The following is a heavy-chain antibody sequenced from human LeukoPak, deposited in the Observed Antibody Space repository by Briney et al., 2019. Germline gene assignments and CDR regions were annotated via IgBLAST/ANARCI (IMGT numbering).Heavy chain of an antibody. CDR2: ISAYNGNT. D-gene: IGHD3-3*01. Sequence: ASVKVSCKASGYTFTSYGISWVRQAPGQGLEWMGWISAYNGNTNYAQKLQGRVTMTTDTSTSTAYMELRSPRSDDTAVYYCAMGAYYDFWSGYYPGRFGMDVWGQGTTVTVSS. J-gene: IGHJ6*02. CDR3: AMGAYYDFWSGYYPGRFGMDV. V-gene: IGHV1-18*01. CDR1: GYTFTSYG.